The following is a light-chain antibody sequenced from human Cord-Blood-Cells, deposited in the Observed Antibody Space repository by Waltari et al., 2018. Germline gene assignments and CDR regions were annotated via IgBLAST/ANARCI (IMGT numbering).Light chain of an antibody. V-gene: IGLV2-14*03. CDR2: DVS. CDR3: SSYTSSSTYV. Sequence: SALTQPASVSGSPGQSIPLSCTGTSNDVGGYLYVSWYQQHPGKAPKLMIYDVSNRPARVSNRFSGSKSGNTAALTISGLQAEDEADYYCSSYTSSSTYVFGTGTKVTVL. CDR1: SNDVGGYLY. J-gene: IGLJ1*01.